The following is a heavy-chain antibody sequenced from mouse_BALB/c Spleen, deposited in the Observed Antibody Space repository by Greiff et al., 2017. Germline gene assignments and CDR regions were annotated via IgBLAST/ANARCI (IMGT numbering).Heavy chain of an antibody. V-gene: IGHV5-6-5*01. D-gene: IGHD2-3*01. CDR2: ISSGGST. CDR1: GFTFSSYA. CDR3: ARGYDGYDAMDY. J-gene: IGHJ4*01. Sequence: EVKLMESGGGLVKPGGSLKLSCAASGFTFSSYAMSWVRQTPEKRLEWVASISSGGSTYYPDSVKGRFTISRDNARNILYLQMSSLRSEDTAMYYCARGYDGYDAMDYWGQGTSVTVSS.